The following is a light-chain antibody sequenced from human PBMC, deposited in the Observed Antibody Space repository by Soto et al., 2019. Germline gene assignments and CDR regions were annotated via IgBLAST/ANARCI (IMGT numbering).Light chain of an antibody. CDR1: SGDIGGYDY. CDR3: SSDAGNNNSYV. V-gene: IGLV2-8*01. Sequence: SALTHPRSAPGSPGQSVTISCTGTSGDIGGYDYVSWYQEHPGKAPKLMIYEVTNRPLGVPDRFSGSKSGNTASLTVSVLQAEDDSDYYCSSDAGNNNSYVFEIGTKVTVL. J-gene: IGLJ1*01. CDR2: EVT.